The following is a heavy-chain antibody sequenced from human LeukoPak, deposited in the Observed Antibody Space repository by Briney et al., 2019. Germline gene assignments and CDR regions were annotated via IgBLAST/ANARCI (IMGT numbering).Heavy chain of an antibody. CDR1: GYTFIDYY. CDR2: INPKSGGT. CDR3: ARGRTLVRGIIIRGDY. D-gene: IGHD3-10*01. Sequence: VSVKVSCKASGYTFIDYYMHWVRQAPGQGLEWMGWINPKSGGTNYAQKFQGRVTMTWDTSINTAYMELSRLRSDDTAVYYCARGRTLVRGIIIRGDYWGQGTLVTVS. V-gene: IGHV1-2*02. J-gene: IGHJ4*02.